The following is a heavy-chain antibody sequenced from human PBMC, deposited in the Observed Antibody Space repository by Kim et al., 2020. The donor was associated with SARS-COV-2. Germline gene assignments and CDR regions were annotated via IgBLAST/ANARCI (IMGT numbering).Heavy chain of an antibody. V-gene: IGHV3-23*01. CDR1: GFTFSSYA. J-gene: IGHJ3*02. Sequence: GGSLRLSCAASGFTFSSYAMSWVRQAPGKGLEWVSAISGSGGSTYYADSVKGRFTISRDNSKNTLYLQMNSLRAEDTAVYYCAKDEGGPFFWEPNPAFDIWGQGTMVTVSS. CDR3: AKDEGGPFFWEPNPAFDI. D-gene: IGHD1-26*01. CDR2: ISGSGGST.